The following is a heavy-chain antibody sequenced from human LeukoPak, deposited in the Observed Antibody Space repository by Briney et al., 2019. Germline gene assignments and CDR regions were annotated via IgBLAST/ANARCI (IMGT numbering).Heavy chain of an antibody. J-gene: IGHJ6*03. CDR2: MRYDGSNK. Sequence: PGGSLRLSCAASGFTFSSYGMHWVRQAPGKGLEWVAFMRYDGSNKYYADSVKGRFTISRDNSKNTLYLQMNSLRAEDTAVYYCPEDGEPLNYYYYYYMDVWGKGTTVTVSS. V-gene: IGHV3-30*02. CDR1: GFTFSSYG. D-gene: IGHD1-14*01. CDR3: PEDGEPLNYYYYYYMDV.